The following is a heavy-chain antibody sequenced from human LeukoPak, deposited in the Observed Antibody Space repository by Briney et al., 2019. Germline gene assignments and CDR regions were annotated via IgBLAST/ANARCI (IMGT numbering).Heavy chain of an antibody. CDR3: AKESCGGGSCYSGFVY. J-gene: IGHJ4*02. CDR1: GFTVSNNY. CDR2: IYSGGST. D-gene: IGHD2-15*01. V-gene: IGHV3-53*01. Sequence: PGGSLRLSCAASGFTVSNNYMSWVRQAPGQGLEWVSVIYSGGSTDYADSVKGRFTISRDNSKNTLYLQMNSLRAEDTAVYYCAKESCGGGSCYSGFVYWGQGTLVTVSS.